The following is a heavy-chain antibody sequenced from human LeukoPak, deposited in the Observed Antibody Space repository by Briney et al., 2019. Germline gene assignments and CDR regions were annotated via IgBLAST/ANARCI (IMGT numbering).Heavy chain of an antibody. V-gene: IGHV4-30-2*01. CDR3: ARPRYSSSWYIPDAFDI. D-gene: IGHD6-13*01. CDR1: GGSITSGSGRVS. CDR2: SYHGGST. Sequence: SETLSLTCAISGGSITSGSGRVSWSWVRQPPGKGLEWIGYSYHGGSTHYNPSLKSRVTISVDRSKNQFSLKLSSVTAADTAVYYCARPRYSSSWYIPDAFDIWGQGTMVTVSS. J-gene: IGHJ3*02.